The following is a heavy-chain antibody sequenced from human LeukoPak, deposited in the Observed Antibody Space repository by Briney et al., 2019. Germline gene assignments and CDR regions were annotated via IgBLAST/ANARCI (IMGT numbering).Heavy chain of an antibody. CDR2: IKEDGSEQ. Sequence: PGGSLRLSCEAPGFIFNNYWMSWVRQTPGEGLEWVANIKEDGSEQYYVDSVKGRFTITRDNAKNLLYLQVNSLRAEDTAVYYCARDVSNSGWYEGTFDVWGQGTMVTVSS. D-gene: IGHD6-19*01. CDR3: ARDVSNSGWYEGTFDV. J-gene: IGHJ3*01. CDR1: GFIFNNYW. V-gene: IGHV3-7*03.